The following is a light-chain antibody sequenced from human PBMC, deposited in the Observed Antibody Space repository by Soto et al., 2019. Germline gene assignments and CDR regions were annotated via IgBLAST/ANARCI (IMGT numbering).Light chain of an antibody. CDR1: QSVSSY. CDR2: DAS. Sequence: EIVLTQSPATLSLSRGERATLSCRASQSVSSYLAWYQQKPGQAPRLLIYDASNRATGIPARFSGSGSGTDFTLTISSLQPEDFATYFCQQANSFPSFGQGTRLEIK. V-gene: IGKV3-11*01. J-gene: IGKJ5*01. CDR3: QQANSFPS.